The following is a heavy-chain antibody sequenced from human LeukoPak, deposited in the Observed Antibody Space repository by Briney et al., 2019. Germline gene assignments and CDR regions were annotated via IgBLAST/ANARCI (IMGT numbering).Heavy chain of an antibody. CDR1: GGSISSYY. CDR3: ARESAWNTWGPNVDAFDI. V-gene: IGHV4-59*01. J-gene: IGHJ3*02. CDR2: IYCSGST. D-gene: IGHD3-16*01. Sequence: SETLSLTCTVSGGSISSYYWSWIRQPPGKGLEWIGYIYCSGSTNYNPYLKSRGTISVDSSKYQFSLKLRSVPAAGTAVYYCARESAWNTWGPNVDAFDIWGQGTMVTDSS.